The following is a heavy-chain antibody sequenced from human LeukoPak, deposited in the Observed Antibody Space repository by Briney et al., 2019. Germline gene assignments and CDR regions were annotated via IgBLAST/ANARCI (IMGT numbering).Heavy chain of an antibody. D-gene: IGHD6-13*01. CDR3: ARGHSSSAFDY. CDR2: ISSSGSTI. Sequence: GGSLRLSCAASGFTFSSYEMNWVRQAPGKGLEWVSYISSSGSTIYYADSVKGRFAISRDNAKNSLYLQMNSLRAEDTAVYYCARGHSSSAFDYWGQGTLVTDSS. J-gene: IGHJ4*02. V-gene: IGHV3-48*03. CDR1: GFTFSSYE.